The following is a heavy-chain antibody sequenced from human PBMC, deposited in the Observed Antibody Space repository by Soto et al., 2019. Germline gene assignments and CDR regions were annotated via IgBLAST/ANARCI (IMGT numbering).Heavy chain of an antibody. CDR2: ISAYNGNT. V-gene: IGHV1-18*01. D-gene: IGHD6-13*01. CDR1: GYTFTSYG. CDR3: ARDPSQLDPDAFDI. J-gene: IGHJ3*02. Sequence: ASVKVSCKASGYTFTSYGISWVRQAPGQGLEWMGWISAYNGNTNYAQKLQGRVTMTTDTSTSTAYMELRSLRSDDTAVYYCARDPSQLDPDAFDIWGQGTMVTVSS.